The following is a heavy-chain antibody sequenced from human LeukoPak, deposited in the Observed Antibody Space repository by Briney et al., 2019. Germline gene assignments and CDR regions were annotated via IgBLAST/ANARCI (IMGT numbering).Heavy chain of an antibody. CDR1: GFIFSHYT. Sequence: GGSLRLSCATSGFIFSHYTMIWVRQAPGQGLKWISTISDGGHGSYNTHYADSVRGRFTISRDDSKNTVYLQMNRLRVEDPAVYYWANLIPEHFDYRGRGNLGTVS. D-gene: IGHD1-14*01. J-gene: IGHJ4*02. CDR3: ANLIPEHFDY. V-gene: IGHV3-23*01. CDR2: ISDGGHGSYNT.